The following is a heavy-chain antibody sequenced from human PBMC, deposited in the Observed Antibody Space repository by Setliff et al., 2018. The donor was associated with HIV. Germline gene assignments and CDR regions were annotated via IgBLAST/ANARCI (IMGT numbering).Heavy chain of an antibody. J-gene: IGHJ4*02. CDR1: GFIFSSSW. Sequence: GGSLRLSCAASGFIFSSSWMNWFRRAPGKGLQWVGRIKSKSDGGTADYAAPVKGRFTISRDNSKNTLYLQMNSLRAEDTAVYYCARDGGGCSGGTCNMVHYWVQGTLVTVSS. D-gene: IGHD2-15*01. CDR3: ARDGGGCSGGTCNMVHY. CDR2: IKSKSDGGTA. V-gene: IGHV3-15*01.